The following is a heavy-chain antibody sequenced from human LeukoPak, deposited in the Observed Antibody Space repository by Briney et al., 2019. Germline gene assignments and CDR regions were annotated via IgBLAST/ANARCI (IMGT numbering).Heavy chain of an antibody. CDR2: IYPGDSDT. D-gene: IGHD3-22*01. CDR3: ARHGGLSPYYYDSSGYGPHDAFDI. J-gene: IGHJ3*02. Sequence: GESLKISCKGSGYSFTSYWIGWVRQMPGKGLEWMGIIYPGDSDTRYSPSLQGQVTISADKSISTAYLQWSSLKASDTAMYYCARHGGLSPYYYDSSGYGPHDAFDIWGQGTMVPVSS. CDR1: GYSFTSYW. V-gene: IGHV5-51*01.